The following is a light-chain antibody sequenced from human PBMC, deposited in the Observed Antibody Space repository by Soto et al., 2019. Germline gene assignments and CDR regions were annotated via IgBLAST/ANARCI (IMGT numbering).Light chain of an antibody. Sequence: QSALTQPASVSGSPGQSITISCTGTSSDVGGYNYVSWYQQHPGKAPKLMIYEVSNRPSGVSNRFSGSKSGNTASLTISGLQAEDEADYYCSSYTSSSTRVPHVVFGGGTQLTVL. J-gene: IGLJ2*01. CDR2: EVS. V-gene: IGLV2-14*01. CDR3: SSYTSSSTRVPHVV. CDR1: SSDVGGYNY.